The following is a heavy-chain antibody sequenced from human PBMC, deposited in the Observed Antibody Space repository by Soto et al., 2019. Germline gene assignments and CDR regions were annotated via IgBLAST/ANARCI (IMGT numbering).Heavy chain of an antibody. Sequence: ASVKVSCKASGYTFTSYAMHWVRQAPGQRLEWMGWINAGNGNTKYSQKFQGRVTITRDTSASTAYMELSSLRSEDTAVYYCARDLMAAAGTGAFDIWGQGTMVTVSS. CDR2: INAGNGNT. D-gene: IGHD6-13*01. CDR1: GYTFTSYA. V-gene: IGHV1-3*01. CDR3: ARDLMAAAGTGAFDI. J-gene: IGHJ3*02.